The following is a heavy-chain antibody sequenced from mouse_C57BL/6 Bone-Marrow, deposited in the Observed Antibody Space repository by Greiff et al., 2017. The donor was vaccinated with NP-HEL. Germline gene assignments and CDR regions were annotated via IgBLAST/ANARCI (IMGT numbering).Heavy chain of an antibody. Sequence: DVKLVESGGGLVKPGGSLKLSCAASGFTFSSYAMSWVRQTPEKRLAWVATISDGGSYTYYPDNVQGRFTISRDNAKNNLYLQMSHLKSEDTAMNYCARGDDYWGQGTSVTVSS. CDR3: ARGDDY. J-gene: IGHJ4*01. V-gene: IGHV5-4*03. CDR2: ISDGGSYT. CDR1: GFTFSSYA.